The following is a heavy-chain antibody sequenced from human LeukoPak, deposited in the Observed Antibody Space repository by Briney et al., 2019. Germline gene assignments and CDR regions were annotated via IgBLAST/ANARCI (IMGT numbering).Heavy chain of an antibody. V-gene: IGHV1-2*02. Sequence: ASVKVSCKASGYTFTGYYMHWVRQAPGQGLEWRGWINPNSGGTNYAQKFQGRVTMTRDTSISTAYMELSRLRSDDTAVYYCAREGKDSSSSFDYWGQGTLVTVSS. CDR3: AREGKDSSSSFDY. J-gene: IGHJ4*02. CDR2: INPNSGGT. D-gene: IGHD6-6*01. CDR1: GYTFTGYY.